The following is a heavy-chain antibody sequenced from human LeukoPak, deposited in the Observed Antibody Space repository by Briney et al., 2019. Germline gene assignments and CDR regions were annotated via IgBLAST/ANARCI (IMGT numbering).Heavy chain of an antibody. Sequence: PGGSLRLSCAASGFTFSSYWMSWVRQAPGKGLEWVANIKQDGSEKYYVDSVKGRFTISRDNAKNSLYLQMSSLRAEDTAVYYCARDRDSSGWYYFDYWGQGTLVTVSS. CDR2: IKQDGSEK. CDR1: GFTFSSYW. J-gene: IGHJ4*02. D-gene: IGHD6-19*01. CDR3: ARDRDSSGWYYFDY. V-gene: IGHV3-7*01.